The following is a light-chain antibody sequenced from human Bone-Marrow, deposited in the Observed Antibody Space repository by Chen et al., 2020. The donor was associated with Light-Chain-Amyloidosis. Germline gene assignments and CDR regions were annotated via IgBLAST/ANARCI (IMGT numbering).Light chain of an antibody. CDR1: HSNLGTHE. CDR2: STR. CDR3: QSFDGSDAWL. J-gene: IGLJ3*02. Sequence: QPVLTQPPSVSGAPGERVSMSCIGGHSNLGTHEVHWLQLLPGAAPKILIHSTRSRPSGVADRCWWSRSCTAASLDVTGLRAEEAAQYYCQSFDGSDAWLFGGGPKLTV. V-gene: IGLV1-40*01.